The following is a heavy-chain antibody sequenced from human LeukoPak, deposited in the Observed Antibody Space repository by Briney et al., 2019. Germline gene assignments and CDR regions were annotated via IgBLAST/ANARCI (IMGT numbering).Heavy chain of an antibody. J-gene: IGHJ6*02. V-gene: IGHV4-39*01. CDR3: VSHPRGYCGATSCSNFYNGMDV. CDR2: IYYTESA. CDR1: GGSISSSSAYY. Sequence: PSETLSLTCTVSGGSISSSSAYYWGWIRQPPGKGLEWIGSIYYTESANYNPSLKSRATISVDTSKNQFSLQLSSVTAADSAVYHCVSHPRGYCGATSCSNFYNGMDVWGQGTTVTVYS. D-gene: IGHD2-2*03.